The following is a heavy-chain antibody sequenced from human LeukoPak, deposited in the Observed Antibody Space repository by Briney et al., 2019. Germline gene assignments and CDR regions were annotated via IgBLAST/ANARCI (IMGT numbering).Heavy chain of an antibody. CDR1: GFTFNKYD. CDR2: ISSGSDIL. V-gene: IGHV3-48*01. CDR3: VKVGRPNHDNFFEN. D-gene: IGHD1-14*01. Sequence: PGGSLRLSCAVSGFTFNKYDMNWVRQAPGKGLEWISFISSGSDILHYADSVEGRFTISRDNAQNSLYLQMHSLRAEDTALYYCVKVGRPNHDNFFENWGQGALVTVSS. J-gene: IGHJ4*02.